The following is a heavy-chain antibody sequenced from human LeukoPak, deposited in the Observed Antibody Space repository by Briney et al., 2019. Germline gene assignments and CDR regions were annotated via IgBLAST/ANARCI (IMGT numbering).Heavy chain of an antibody. V-gene: IGHV1-46*01. CDR1: GYTFTSYY. CDR3: ARGQSPTYYYDSSGYYYRKAWGFSQH. Sequence: ASVKVSCKASGYTFTSYYMHWVRQAPGQGLEWMGIINPSGDSTSYAQKFQGRVTMTRDTSTSTVYMELSSLRSEDTAVYYCARGQSPTYYYDSSGYYYRKAWGFSQHWGQGTLVTVSS. CDR2: INPSGDST. D-gene: IGHD3-22*01. J-gene: IGHJ1*01.